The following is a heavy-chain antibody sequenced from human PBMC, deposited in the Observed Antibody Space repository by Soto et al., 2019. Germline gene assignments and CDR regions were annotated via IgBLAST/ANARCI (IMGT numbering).Heavy chain of an antibody. J-gene: IGHJ4*02. Sequence: WTWLRQPPGKGLEWIGYIHYSGSTNYNPSLRSRVTISVDASKHQFSLKLSSVTTADTAVYYCARAGFDYNDLSPTTCDYWGQGSLVTVSS. D-gene: IGHD4-17*01. CDR2: IHYSGST. V-gene: IGHV4-59*01. CDR3: ARAGFDYNDLSPTTCDY.